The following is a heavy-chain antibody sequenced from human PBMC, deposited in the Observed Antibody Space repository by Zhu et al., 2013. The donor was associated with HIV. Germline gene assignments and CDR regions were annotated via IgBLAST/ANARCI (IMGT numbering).Heavy chain of an antibody. CDR3: ASLNAKGEYCSGGSCYVFDAFDI. Sequence: QVQLVQSGAEVKKPGSSVKVSCKASGGTFSSYAISWVRQAPGQGLEWMGGIIPIFGTANYAQKFQGRVTITADESTSTAYMELSSLRSEDTAVYYCASLNAKGEYCSGGSCYVFDAFDIWGQGTMVTVSS. J-gene: IGHJ3*02. V-gene: IGHV1-69*01. D-gene: IGHD2-15*01. CDR1: GGTFSSYA. CDR2: IIPIFGTA.